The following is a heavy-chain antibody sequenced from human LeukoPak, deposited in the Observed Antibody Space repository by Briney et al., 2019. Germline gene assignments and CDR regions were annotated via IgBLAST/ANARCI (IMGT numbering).Heavy chain of an antibody. V-gene: IGHV4-59*01. CDR2: IYYSGST. CDR1: GGSISTYS. Sequence: SETLSLTCTVSGGSISTYSWTWIRQPPGKGLEWIGNIYYSGSTNYNPSLKSRVTISIDASKNQFSLKVSSVTAADTAVYYCARAHSSGWPHMFDPWGQGTLVTVPS. CDR3: ARAHSSGWPHMFDP. J-gene: IGHJ5*02. D-gene: IGHD6-19*01.